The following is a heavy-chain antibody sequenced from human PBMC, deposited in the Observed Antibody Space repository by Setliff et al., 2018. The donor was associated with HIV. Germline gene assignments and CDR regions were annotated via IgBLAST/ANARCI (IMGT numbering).Heavy chain of an antibody. D-gene: IGHD3-22*01. V-gene: IGHV1-3*01. CDR2: INAGNGNT. CDR1: GYTFTSYA. J-gene: IGHJ3*01. CDR3: ATGRHYYDSSDYPANPFDV. Sequence: ASVKVSCKASGYTFTSYAMHWVRQAPVQRLEWVGWINAGNGNTKYSQKFQGRVTITRDTSASTAYMELSSLRSEDTAVYFCATGRHYYDSSDYPANPFDVWGQGTMVTVSS.